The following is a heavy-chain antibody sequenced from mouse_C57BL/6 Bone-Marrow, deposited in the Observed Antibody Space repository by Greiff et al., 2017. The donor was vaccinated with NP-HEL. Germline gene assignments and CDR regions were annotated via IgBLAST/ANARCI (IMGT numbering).Heavy chain of an antibody. Sequence: VHLVESGAELVKPGASVKLSCKASGYTFTEYTIHWVKQRSGQGLEWIGWFYPGSGSIKYNEKFKDKATLTADKSSSTVYMELSRLTSEDSAVYFCARHSYGNYGFAYWGQGTLVTVSA. CDR1: GYTFTEYT. CDR2: FYPGSGSI. CDR3: ARHSYGNYGFAY. V-gene: IGHV1-62-2*01. J-gene: IGHJ3*01. D-gene: IGHD2-1*01.